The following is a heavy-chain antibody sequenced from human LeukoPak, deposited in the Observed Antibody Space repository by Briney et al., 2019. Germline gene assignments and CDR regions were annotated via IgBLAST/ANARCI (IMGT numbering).Heavy chain of an antibody. CDR1: GYTFTTYD. Sequence: GASVKASCKASGYTFTTYDITWVRQATGQGLEWMGWMNPNSGDTAYAQKFQGRVAMTRDTSISTAYMELSSLRSEDTAVYYCARGLGDYYDTSGYYYAVPAHWGQGTLVTVSS. J-gene: IGHJ4*02. D-gene: IGHD3-22*01. V-gene: IGHV1-8*01. CDR2: MNPNSGDT. CDR3: ARGLGDYYDTSGYYYAVPAH.